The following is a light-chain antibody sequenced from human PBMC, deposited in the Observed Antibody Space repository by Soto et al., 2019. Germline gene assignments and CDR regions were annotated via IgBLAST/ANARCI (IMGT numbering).Light chain of an antibody. CDR1: QSVSSN. CDR2: GAS. V-gene: IGKV3-15*01. Sequence: DIVMTQSPATLSVSPGERATLSCRASQSVSSNLAWYQQKPGQAPRLLIYGASTRATGIPARFSGSGSGTEFTLTISSLQSEDFAVYYCQQYNNWPFWTFGQGTKVDI. CDR3: QQYNNWPFWT. J-gene: IGKJ1*01.